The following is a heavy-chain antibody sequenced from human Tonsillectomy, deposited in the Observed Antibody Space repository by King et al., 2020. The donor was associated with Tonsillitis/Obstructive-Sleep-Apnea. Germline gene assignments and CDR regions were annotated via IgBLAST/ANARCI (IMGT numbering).Heavy chain of an antibody. Sequence: QLVQSGAEVRKPGASVKISCKASGYTFNDYIIHWVRQAPGERPVWMGWIDAAKGNTKYSQNFQGRVTISRDRSATTAYMELNSLKSADTAVYYCAREGTVTREFDYLGQGTLLTVSS. D-gene: IGHD4-11*01. CDR3: AREGTVTREFDY. CDR1: GYTFNDYI. J-gene: IGHJ4*02. V-gene: IGHV1-3*01. CDR2: IDAAKGNT.